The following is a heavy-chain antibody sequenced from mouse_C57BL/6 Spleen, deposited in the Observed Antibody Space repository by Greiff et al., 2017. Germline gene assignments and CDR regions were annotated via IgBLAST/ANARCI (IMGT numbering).Heavy chain of an antibody. CDR3: ARRMAVYYAMDY. J-gene: IGHJ4*01. CDR1: GYTFTSYW. V-gene: IGHV1-50*01. CDR2: LDPSDSYT. Sequence: QVQLQQPGAELVKPGASVKLSCKASGYTFTSYWMQWVKQRPGQGLEWIGELDPSDSYTNYNQKFKGKATLTVDTSSSTAYMQLSSLTSEDSAVYYCARRMAVYYAMDYWGQGTSVTVSS.